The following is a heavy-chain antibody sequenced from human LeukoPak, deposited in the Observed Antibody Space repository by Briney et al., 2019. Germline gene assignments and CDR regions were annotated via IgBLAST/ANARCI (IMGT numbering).Heavy chain of an antibody. CDR1: GFTFDDYG. Sequence: GGSLRLSCAASGFTFDDYGMSWVRQAPGKGLGWVSGINWNGGSTGYADSVKGRFTISRDNAKNSLYLQMNSLRAEDTAVYYCARASIAAAGVFDYWGQGTLVTVSS. CDR3: ARASIAAAGVFDY. CDR2: INWNGGST. J-gene: IGHJ4*02. V-gene: IGHV3-20*04. D-gene: IGHD6-13*01.